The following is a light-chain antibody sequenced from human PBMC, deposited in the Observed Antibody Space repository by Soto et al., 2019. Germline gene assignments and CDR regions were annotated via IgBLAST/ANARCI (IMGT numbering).Light chain of an antibody. CDR3: QQYDNSPIT. J-gene: IGKJ5*01. CDR1: QSIISSF. CDR2: GAS. V-gene: IGKV3-20*01. Sequence: IELTHSPGILTQPPLPSHSLSYEPSQSIISSFLAWYQQKPGQAPRVLIYGASSRATGIPDRFSGTGSETDFTLTISRLEPEDFAVYYCQQYDNSPITFGQGTRLEIK.